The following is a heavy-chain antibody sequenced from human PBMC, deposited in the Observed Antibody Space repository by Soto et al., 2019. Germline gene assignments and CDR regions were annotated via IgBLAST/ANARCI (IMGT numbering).Heavy chain of an antibody. CDR1: GFSLSDHG. CDR3: SRQINWRDGGA. D-gene: IGHD3-16*01. V-gene: IGHV3-48*02. J-gene: IGHJ5*02. Sequence: GGSLRLSCAASGFSLSDHGVNWVRQAPGKGLEWISSVNRGASSLYYAESVKGRFTMSRDDAKNSVYLQMNSLRDEGTAVYYCSRQINWRDGGAWGQGTLVTVSS. CDR2: VNRGASSL.